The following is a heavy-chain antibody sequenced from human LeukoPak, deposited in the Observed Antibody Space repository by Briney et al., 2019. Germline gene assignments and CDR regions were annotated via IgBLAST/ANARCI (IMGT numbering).Heavy chain of an antibody. CDR1: GFTFSSYG. D-gene: IGHD2-2*01. CDR3: AREEGAYCSTSSCYSGVDY. Sequence: PGGSLRLSCAASGFTFSSYGMHWVRQAPGKGLEWVAVISYDGSNKYYADSVKGRFTISRDNSKNTLYLQMNSLRAEDTAVYYCAREEGAYCSTSSCYSGVDYWGQGTLVTVSS. CDR2: ISYDGSNK. J-gene: IGHJ4*02. V-gene: IGHV3-30*03.